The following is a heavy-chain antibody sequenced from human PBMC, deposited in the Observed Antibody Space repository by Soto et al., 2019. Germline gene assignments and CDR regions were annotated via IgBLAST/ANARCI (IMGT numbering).Heavy chain of an antibody. CDR2: INAGNGNT. Sequence: ASVKVSCKASGYTFTSYAMHWVRQAPGQRLEWMGWINAGNGNTKYSQKFQGRVTITRDTSASTAYMELSSLRSEDTAVYYCARLIPDYGDYGDCYYMDVWAKGTTVPVSS. V-gene: IGHV1-3*01. CDR3: ARLIPDYGDYGDCYYMDV. D-gene: IGHD4-17*01. J-gene: IGHJ6*03. CDR1: GYTFTSYA.